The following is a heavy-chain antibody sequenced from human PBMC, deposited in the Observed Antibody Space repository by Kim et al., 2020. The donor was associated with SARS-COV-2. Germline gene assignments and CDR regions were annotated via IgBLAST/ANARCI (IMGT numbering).Heavy chain of an antibody. V-gene: IGHV1-18*01. CDR3: AREGAIRFEY. Sequence: NTNYAQKLQGRVTMTTDTSTSTAYMELRSLRSDDTAVYYCAREGAIRFEYWGQGTLVTVSS. D-gene: IGHD2-21*01. CDR2: NT. J-gene: IGHJ4*02.